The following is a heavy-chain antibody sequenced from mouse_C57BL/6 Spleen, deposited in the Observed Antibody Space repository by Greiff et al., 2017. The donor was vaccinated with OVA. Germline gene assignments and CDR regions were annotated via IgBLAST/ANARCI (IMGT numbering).Heavy chain of an antibody. V-gene: IGHV5-4*01. D-gene: IGHD4-1*01. Sequence: EVMLVESGGGLVKPGGSLKLSCAASGFTFSSYAMSWVRQTPEKRLEWVATISAGGSYTYYPDNLKGRFTISRDNSKNTLYLQMSDLKSEDTARYYCARDGVGRGWYLEVWGTGTTVTVSS. J-gene: IGHJ1*03. CDR3: ARDGVGRGWYLEV. CDR2: ISAGGSYT. CDR1: GFTFSSYA.